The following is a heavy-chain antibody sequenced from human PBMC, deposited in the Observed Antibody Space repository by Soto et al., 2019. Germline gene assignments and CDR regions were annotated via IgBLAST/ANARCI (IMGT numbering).Heavy chain of an antibody. V-gene: IGHV2-5*02. D-gene: IGHD2-15*01. CDR3: AHGGRYCSGGSCYSVSWFDP. J-gene: IGHJ5*02. CDR1: GFSLSTSGVG. Sequence: QITLKESGPTLVKPTQTLTLTCTFSGFSLSTSGVGVGWIRQPPGKALEWLALIYWDDDKRYSPSLKSRLTITKDTSKNQVVLTMTNMDPVDTATYYCAHGGRYCSGGSCYSVSWFDPWGHGTLVTVSS. CDR2: IYWDDDK.